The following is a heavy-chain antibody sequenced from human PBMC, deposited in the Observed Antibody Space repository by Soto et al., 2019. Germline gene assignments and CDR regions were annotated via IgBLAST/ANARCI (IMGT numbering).Heavy chain of an antibody. D-gene: IGHD2-15*01. CDR2: IYYSGST. V-gene: IGHV4-59*01. CDR1: GGSICSYY. J-gene: IGHJ6*02. CDR3: ARIDCSGGSCYGPYMDYYYYYGMDV. Sequence: SATLSLTCTVSGGSICSYYWSWIRQPPGKGLEWIGYIYYSGSTNYNPSLKSRVTISVDTSKNQFSLKLSSVTAADTAVYYCARIDCSGGSCYGPYMDYYYYYGMDVWGQGTTVTVSS.